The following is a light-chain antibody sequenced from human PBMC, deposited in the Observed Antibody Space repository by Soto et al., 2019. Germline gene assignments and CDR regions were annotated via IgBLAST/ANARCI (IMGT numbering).Light chain of an antibody. CDR2: GAS. CDR1: QGINNY. Sequence: DIQMTQSPSSLSASVGDRITITCRASQGINNYLAWYQQKPGKVPKLLIYGASTLQSGVPSRFSGSGSGTDITLTISSLQLEDGATYYCQRYNSAPWTFGQGTKVEIK. CDR3: QRYNSAPWT. V-gene: IGKV1-27*01. J-gene: IGKJ1*01.